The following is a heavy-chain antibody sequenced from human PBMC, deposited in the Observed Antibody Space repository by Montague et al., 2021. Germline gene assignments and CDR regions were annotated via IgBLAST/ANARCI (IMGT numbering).Heavy chain of an antibody. J-gene: IGHJ5*02. CDR3: ARVDCDGDCYTFDP. CDR2: IYYSANT. CDR1: GASINSSPYY. V-gene: IGHV4-39*01. Sequence: SETLSLTCTISGASINSSPYYWGWIRQPPGKGLEWIGSIYYSANTYYNPSLKSRLSISVDTTKNQFSLRLKSVTAADTAVYHCARVDCDGDCYTFDPWGPGTLVTVSS. D-gene: IGHD2-21*02.